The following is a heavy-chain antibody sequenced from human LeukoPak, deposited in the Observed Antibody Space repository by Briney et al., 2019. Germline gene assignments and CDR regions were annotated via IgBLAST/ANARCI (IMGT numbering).Heavy chain of an antibody. J-gene: IGHJ4*02. CDR2: TNQDGSDK. CDR1: GFTFSRYW. Sequence: GGSLRLSCATSGFTFSRYWMTWVRQAPGKGLEWVANTNQDGSDKYYVDSVKGRFTISRDNAKNSLSLQMNSLRVEDTAVYYCASSAAGLVHWGQGALVTVSS. D-gene: IGHD6-13*01. CDR3: ASSAAGLVH. V-gene: IGHV3-7*02.